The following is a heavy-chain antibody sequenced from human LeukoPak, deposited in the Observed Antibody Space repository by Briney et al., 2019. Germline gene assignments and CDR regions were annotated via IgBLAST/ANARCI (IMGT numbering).Heavy chain of an antibody. J-gene: IGHJ3*02. CDR1: GFTFGNYA. CDR2: ISWNSVSI. V-gene: IGHV3-9*01. Sequence: GRSLRLPCAASGFTFGNYAMHWARQAPGKGLEWVSGISWNSVSIGYADSVKGRFTIFRDNAKNSLYLQMNSLRAEDTALYYCAKAVGDNTAAGILRAFDIWGQGTMVTVSS. D-gene: IGHD6-13*01. CDR3: AKAVGDNTAAGILRAFDI.